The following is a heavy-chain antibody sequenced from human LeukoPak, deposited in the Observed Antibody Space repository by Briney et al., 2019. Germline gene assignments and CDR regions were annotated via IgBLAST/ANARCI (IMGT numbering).Heavy chain of an antibody. CDR2: IGSSGSTT. CDR3: ARESPAFDY. J-gene: IGHJ4*02. V-gene: IGHV3-23*01. CDR1: GFTFSSFA. Sequence: GGSLRLSCVDSGFTFSSFAMSWVRQAPGKGLEWVSTIGSSGSTTYYVDSVKGRFTISRDNSRNTLYLQMNSLRGEDTAVYYCARESPAFDYWGQGTLVTVS.